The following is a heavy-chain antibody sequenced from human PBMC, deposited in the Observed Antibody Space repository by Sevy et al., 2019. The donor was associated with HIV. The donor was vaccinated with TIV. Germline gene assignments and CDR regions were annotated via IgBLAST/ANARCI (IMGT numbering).Heavy chain of an antibody. Sequence: GGSLRLSCAASGFTFSTYGMHWVRQAPGKGLEWVAVISYHGRNKFYGDSVEGRFTISRDNSKKTLYLQMNSLRAEDTAVYYCAKDFTRYNGMDVWGQGTMVTVSS. CDR1: GFTFSTYG. V-gene: IGHV3-30*18. J-gene: IGHJ6*02. CDR3: AKDFTRYNGMDV. CDR2: ISYHGRNK.